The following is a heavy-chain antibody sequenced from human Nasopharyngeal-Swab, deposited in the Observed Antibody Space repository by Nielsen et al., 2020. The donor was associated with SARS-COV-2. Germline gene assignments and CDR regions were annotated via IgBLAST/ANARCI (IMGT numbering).Heavy chain of an antibody. J-gene: IGHJ4*02. CDR2: ISYDGSNK. V-gene: IGHV3-30-3*01. Sequence: GRSLRLSCAASGFTFSSYAMHWVRQAPGKGLEWVAVISYDGSNKYYADSVEGRFTISRDNSKNTLYLQMNSLRAEDTAVYYCARDEGCFDYWGQGTLVTVSS. D-gene: IGHD2-15*01. CDR3: ARDEGCFDY. CDR1: GFTFSSYA.